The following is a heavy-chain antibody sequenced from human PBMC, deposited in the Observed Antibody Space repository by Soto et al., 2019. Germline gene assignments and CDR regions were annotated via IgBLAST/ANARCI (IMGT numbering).Heavy chain of an antibody. CDR1: GYTFTSYG. V-gene: IGHV1-18*01. J-gene: IGHJ6*03. CDR2: ISAYNGNT. CDR3: ARAPTTAKNHYYYYYMDV. D-gene: IGHD4-17*01. Sequence: GASVKVSCKASGYTFTSYGISWVRQAPGQGLEWMGWISAYNGNTNYAQKLQGRVTITADKSTSTAYMELSSLRSEDTAVYYCARAPTTAKNHYYYYYMDVWGKGTTVTVSS.